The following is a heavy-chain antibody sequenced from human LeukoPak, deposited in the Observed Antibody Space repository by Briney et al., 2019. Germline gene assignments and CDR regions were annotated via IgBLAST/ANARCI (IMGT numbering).Heavy chain of an antibody. J-gene: IGHJ4*02. V-gene: IGHV4-61*01. CDR1: GDSINSGTFY. CDR3: ARQQLSQLYYFDY. D-gene: IGHD6-13*01. CDR2: ISYSGST. Sequence: SETLSLTCTVSGDSINSGTFYWNWIRQHPGKGLEWIGYISYSGSTYYNPSLKSRVTISVDTSKNQFSLKLSSVTAADTAVYYCARQQLSQLYYFDYWGQGTLVTVSS.